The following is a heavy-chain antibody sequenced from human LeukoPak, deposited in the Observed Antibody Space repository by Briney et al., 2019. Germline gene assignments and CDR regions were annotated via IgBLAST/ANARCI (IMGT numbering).Heavy chain of an antibody. CDR3: AREMGL. D-gene: IGHD5-24*01. J-gene: IGHJ4*02. V-gene: IGHV3-21*01. Sequence: GALGLSSAASGFAFRSYSMNWVCPAPGEGVEWGSSISSSEDYIYYADSVKGRFTISRDNAKNSLYLRMNSLRAEDTAVYYCAREMGLWGQGTLVTVSS. CDR2: ISSSEDYI. CDR1: GFAFRSYS.